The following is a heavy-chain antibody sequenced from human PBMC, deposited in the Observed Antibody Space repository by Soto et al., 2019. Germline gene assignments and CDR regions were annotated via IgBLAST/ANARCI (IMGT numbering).Heavy chain of an antibody. CDR1: GGSTRSSKR. D-gene: IGHD1-26*01. Sequence: SENLSLTWGGSGGSTRSSKRWGWGRQPPGKGLEWIGEISHSGSTHYPPSFKSRVTISVDKSKNQFSLKLSSVTAADTAVYYCARALCGSDDEPSWFDPWAQRAPVPVSS. CDR3: ARALCGSDDEPSWFDP. J-gene: IGHJ5*02. CDR2: ISHSGST. V-gene: IGHV4-4*02.